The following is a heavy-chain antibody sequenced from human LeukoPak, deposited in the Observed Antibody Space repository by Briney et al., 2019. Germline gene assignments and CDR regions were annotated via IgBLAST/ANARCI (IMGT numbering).Heavy chain of an antibody. D-gene: IGHD3-22*01. J-gene: IGHJ4*02. Sequence: PGGSLRLSCAASGFTFSGSAMHWVRQAPGKGLEWVANINQDGSEKYYVDSVKGRFTISRDNAKNSLYVQMNSLRGEDTAVYYCARSTKMGDYWGQGTLVTVSS. CDR1: GFTFSGSA. V-gene: IGHV3-7*04. CDR2: INQDGSEK. CDR3: ARSTKMGDY.